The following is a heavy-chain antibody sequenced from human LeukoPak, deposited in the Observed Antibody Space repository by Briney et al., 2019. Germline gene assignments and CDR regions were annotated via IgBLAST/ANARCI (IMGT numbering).Heavy chain of an antibody. CDR2: IYYSGST. CDR3: ARQGGGNRNGMDV. D-gene: IGHD4-23*01. V-gene: IGHV4-59*08. CDR1: GVSISSYY. Sequence: PSETLSLTCTVSGVSISSYYWTWIRQPPGKGLEWIGYIYYSGSTNYNPSLKSRVTISVDTSKNQFSLRLSSVTAADTAVYYCARQGGGNRNGMDVWGQGTTVTVSS. J-gene: IGHJ6*02.